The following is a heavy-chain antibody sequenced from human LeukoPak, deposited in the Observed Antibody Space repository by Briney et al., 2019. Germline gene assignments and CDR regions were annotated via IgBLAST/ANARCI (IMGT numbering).Heavy chain of an antibody. CDR1: GFTFSSYA. J-gene: IGHJ4*02. D-gene: IGHD1/OR15-1a*01. V-gene: IGHV3-23*01. Sequence: GGSLRLSCAGSGFTFSSYAMSWVRQAPGKGLEWVSAITSSGGSTYYADSVKGRFTISRDNAKNSLYLQMNSLRAEDMALYYCARDHGPFRGGWGTNLNYFDYWGQGTLVTVSS. CDR3: ARDHGPFRGGWGTNLNYFDY. CDR2: ITSSGGST.